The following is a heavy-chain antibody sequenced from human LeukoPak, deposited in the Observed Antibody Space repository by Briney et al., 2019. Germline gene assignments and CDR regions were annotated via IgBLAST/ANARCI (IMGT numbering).Heavy chain of an antibody. Sequence: PSETLSLTCTVSGGSISSGGYYWSWIRQPPGKGLEWIGYIYHSGSTYYNPSLKSRVTISVDTSKNQFSLKLSSVTAADTAVYYCARDGSVGRYYYDSSGYFDYWGQGTLVTVSS. D-gene: IGHD3-22*01. CDR2: IYHSGST. CDR1: GGSISSGGYY. V-gene: IGHV4-30-2*01. CDR3: ARDGSVGRYYYDSSGYFDY. J-gene: IGHJ4*02.